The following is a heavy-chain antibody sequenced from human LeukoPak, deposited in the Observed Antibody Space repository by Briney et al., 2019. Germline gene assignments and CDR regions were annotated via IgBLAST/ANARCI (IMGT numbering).Heavy chain of an antibody. CDR1: GGSINSYY. CDR2: IYSSGST. J-gene: IGHJ4*02. V-gene: IGHV4-4*07. CDR3: ARGGKATVITM. Sequence: SETLSLTCTVSGGSINSYYWSWIRQPAGKGLEWIGRIYSSGSTNYNPSLKSRVSMSVDTSKSQFSLKLTSVTAADTAVYYCARGGKATVITMWGQGILVTVFS. D-gene: IGHD4-11*01.